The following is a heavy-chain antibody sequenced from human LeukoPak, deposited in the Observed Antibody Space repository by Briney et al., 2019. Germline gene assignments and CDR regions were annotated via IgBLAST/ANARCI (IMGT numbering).Heavy chain of an antibody. Sequence: PSETLSLTCTVSGGSISSSSYYWGWIRQPPGKGLEWIGSIYYSGSTYYNPSLKSRVTISVDTSKNQFSLKLSSVTAADTAVYYCARVRYGYPTDWGQGTLVTVSS. D-gene: IGHD5-18*01. CDR2: IYYSGST. V-gene: IGHV4-39*07. CDR3: ARVRYGYPTD. J-gene: IGHJ4*02. CDR1: GGSISSSSYY.